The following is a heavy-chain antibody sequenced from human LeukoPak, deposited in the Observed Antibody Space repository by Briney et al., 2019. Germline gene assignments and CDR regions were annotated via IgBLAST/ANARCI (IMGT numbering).Heavy chain of an antibody. V-gene: IGHV4-34*01. CDR1: GGSFSGYY. CDR3: AREWELSTLDY. J-gene: IGHJ4*02. D-gene: IGHD3-16*02. CDR2: INHSGST. Sequence: SETLSLTCAVYGGSFSGYYWSWIRQPPGKGLEWIGEINHSGSTNYNPSLKSRVTISVDTSKNQFSLKLSSVPAADTAVYYCAREWELSTLDYWDQGTLVTVSS.